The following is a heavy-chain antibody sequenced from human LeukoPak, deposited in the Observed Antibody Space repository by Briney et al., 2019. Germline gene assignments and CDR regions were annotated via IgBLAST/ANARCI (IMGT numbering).Heavy chain of an antibody. CDR2: MNPISGNT. D-gene: IGHD5-18*01. CDR3: ARGPPIRGYRYGYDTGYYYSYSMDV. J-gene: IGHJ6*03. V-gene: IGHV1-8*01. CDR1: GYTFTSYD. Sequence: ASVKVSCKASGYTFTSYDINWVRQATGQGLEWMGWMNPISGNTGHAQKFQGRVTMTRDTSISTAYMELSSLRSEDTAVYYCARGPPIRGYRYGYDTGYYYSYSMDVWGKGTTVTISS.